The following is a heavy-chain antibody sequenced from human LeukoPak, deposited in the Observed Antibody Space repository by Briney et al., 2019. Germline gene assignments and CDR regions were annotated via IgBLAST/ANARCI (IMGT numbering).Heavy chain of an antibody. CDR2: IYYSGST. CDR1: GGSISSYY. CDR3: AKADYDSEFDY. Sequence: SETLSLTCTVSGGSISSYYWSWIRQPPGKGLEWIGYIYYSGSTNYNPSLKSRVTISVGTSKNQFSLKLSSVTAADTAVYYCAKADYDSEFDYWGQGTLVTVSS. J-gene: IGHJ4*02. V-gene: IGHV4-59*01. D-gene: IGHD3-22*01.